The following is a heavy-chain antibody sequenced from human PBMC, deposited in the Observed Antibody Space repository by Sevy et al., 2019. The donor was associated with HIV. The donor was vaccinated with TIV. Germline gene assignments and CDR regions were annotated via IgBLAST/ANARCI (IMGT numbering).Heavy chain of an antibody. CDR3: AKDSFSGWSDDYYYGMDV. V-gene: IGHV3-30*18. Sequence: GGSLRLSCAASGFTFSSYGMHWVRQAPGKGLEWVAVISYDGSNKYYADSVKGQFTISRDNSKNTLYLQMNSLRAEDTAAYYCAKDSFSGWSDDYYYGMDVWGQGTTVTVSS. CDR1: GFTFSSYG. D-gene: IGHD6-19*01. CDR2: ISYDGSNK. J-gene: IGHJ6*02.